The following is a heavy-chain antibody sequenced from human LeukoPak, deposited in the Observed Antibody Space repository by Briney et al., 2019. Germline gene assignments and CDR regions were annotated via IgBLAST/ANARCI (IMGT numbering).Heavy chain of an antibody. CDR3: ARDLTGYCSSTSCRQDAFDI. CDR1: GFTFSSYS. CDR2: ISSSSSYI. J-gene: IGHJ3*02. Sequence: SGGSLRLSCAASGFTFSSYSMNWVRQAPGKGLEWVSSISSSSSYIYYADSVKGRFTISRDNAKNSLYLQMNSLRAEDTAVYYCARDLTGYCSSTSCRQDAFDIWGQGTMVTVSS. V-gene: IGHV3-21*01. D-gene: IGHD2-2*01.